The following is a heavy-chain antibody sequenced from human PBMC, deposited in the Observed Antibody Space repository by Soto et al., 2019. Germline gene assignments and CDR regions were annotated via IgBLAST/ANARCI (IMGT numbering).Heavy chain of an antibody. Sequence: QVQLVQSGAEVKKPGSSVKVSCKASGGTFGSYAISWVRQAPGQGLEWMGGIIPIFGTANYAQKFQDRVTITADESTSTAYMELSSLRSEDTAVYYCARPLQLTGDFCYFDLWGRGTLVTVSS. CDR3: ARPLQLTGDFCYFDL. CDR1: GGTFGSYA. J-gene: IGHJ2*01. D-gene: IGHD7-27*01. V-gene: IGHV1-69*12. CDR2: IIPIFGTA.